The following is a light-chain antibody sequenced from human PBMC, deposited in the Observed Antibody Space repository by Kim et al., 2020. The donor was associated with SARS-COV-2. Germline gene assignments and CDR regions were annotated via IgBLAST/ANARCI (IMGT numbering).Light chain of an antibody. CDR2: GAS. CDR1: QSVRSN. CDR3: QQYNNWPLT. V-gene: IGKV3-15*01. Sequence: EIVMTQSPATLSVSPGERSTLSCRASQSVRSNLAWYQQKPGQAPRLLIYGASTRATGIPARFSGSGSETEFTLTISSLQSEDFGIYYCQQYNNWPLTFGGGTKVDIK. J-gene: IGKJ4*01.